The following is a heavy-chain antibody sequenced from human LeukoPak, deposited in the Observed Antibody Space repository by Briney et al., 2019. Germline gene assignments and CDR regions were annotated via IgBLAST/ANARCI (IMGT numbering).Heavy chain of an antibody. CDR1: GYTFTSYG. CDR3: ARGEYQLIPLTYYYYYGMDV. Sequence: AASVTVSCKASGYTFTSYGISWVRQAPGQGLEWMGWISAYNGNTNYAQKLQGRVTMTTDTSTSTAYMELRSLRSDDTAVYYCARGEYQLIPLTYYYYYGMDVWGQGTTVTVSS. CDR2: ISAYNGNT. D-gene: IGHD2-2*01. J-gene: IGHJ6*02. V-gene: IGHV1-18*01.